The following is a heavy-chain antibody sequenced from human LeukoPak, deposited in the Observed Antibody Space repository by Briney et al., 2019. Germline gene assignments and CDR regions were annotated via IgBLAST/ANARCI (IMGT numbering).Heavy chain of an antibody. J-gene: IGHJ4*02. CDR2: ISGSGGST. CDR3: AKAISTVTMIVVVINGFDY. D-gene: IGHD3-22*01. Sequence: PGGSLRLSCAASGFTFSSYAMSWVRQAPGKGLEWVSAISGSGGSTYYADSVKGRFTISRDNSKNTLYLQMNSLRAEDTAVYYCAKAISTVTMIVVVINGFDYWSQGTLVTVSS. CDR1: GFTFSSYA. V-gene: IGHV3-23*01.